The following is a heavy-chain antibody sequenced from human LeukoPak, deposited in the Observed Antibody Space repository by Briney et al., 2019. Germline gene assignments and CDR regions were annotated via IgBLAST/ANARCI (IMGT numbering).Heavy chain of an antibody. V-gene: IGHV3-23*01. Sequence: PGGSLRLSCAASGFTFSSYAMNWVRQAAGKGLEWVSQISGTGDNSDYADSVKGRFTISRDNSKNTLYVQVNSLGTEDTAAYYCAKGSYYDSSGSFYFDYWGQGTLVTVSS. D-gene: IGHD3-22*01. J-gene: IGHJ4*02. CDR2: ISGTGDNS. CDR3: AKGSYYDSSGSFYFDY. CDR1: GFTFSSYA.